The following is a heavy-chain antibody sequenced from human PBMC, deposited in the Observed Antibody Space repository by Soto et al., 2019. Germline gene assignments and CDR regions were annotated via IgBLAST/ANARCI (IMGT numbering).Heavy chain of an antibody. CDR3: ARWAPDAFHV. J-gene: IGHJ3*01. Sequence: QVQLVQSGAEVKKPGASVKVSCKASGYSFTTYNIHWVRQAPGPGLEWMGVVNPSSGSTSYAQKFQGRVTLTRDTSTSTVYMELSSLRSEDAAVSYCARWAPDAFHVWGQGTLVTVSA. CDR1: GYSFTTYN. V-gene: IGHV1-46*01. CDR2: VNPSSGST.